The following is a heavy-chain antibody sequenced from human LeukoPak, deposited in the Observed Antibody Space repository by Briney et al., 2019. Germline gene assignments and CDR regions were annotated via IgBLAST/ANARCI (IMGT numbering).Heavy chain of an antibody. J-gene: IGHJ4*02. Sequence: SETLSLTCTVSGGSISSYYWSWIRQPPGKGLEWIGYIYYSGSTNYNPSLKSRVTISVDTSKNQFSLKLSSVTAADTAVYYCARLPWLLLQTDYWGQGTLVTVSS. V-gene: IGHV4-59*08. CDR3: ARLPWLLLQTDY. CDR1: GGSISSYY. CDR2: IYYSGST. D-gene: IGHD3-22*01.